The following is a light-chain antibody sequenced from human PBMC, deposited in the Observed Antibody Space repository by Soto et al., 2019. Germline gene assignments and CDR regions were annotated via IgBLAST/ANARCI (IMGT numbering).Light chain of an antibody. CDR1: QSIRSW. CDR3: QQDGSSSPLT. CDR2: KAS. V-gene: IGKV1-5*03. J-gene: IGKJ1*01. Sequence: DIQMTQSPSTLSASVGDRVTITCRASQSIRSWLAWYQQKPGKAPKLLIHKASSLEPGVPSRFSGSGSGTEFTLIISSLQPDDFASYYCQQDGSSSPLTCGERTKVEIK.